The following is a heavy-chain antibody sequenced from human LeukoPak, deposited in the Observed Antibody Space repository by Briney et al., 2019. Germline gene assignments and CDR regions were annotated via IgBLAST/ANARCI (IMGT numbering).Heavy chain of an antibody. CDR2: IHPSTGNP. V-gene: IGHV7-4-1*02. CDR1: GYTFTNYA. CDR3: ARAYQRLGDLSLPDY. Sequence: ASVKVSCKASGYTFTNYAMNWVRHAPGQGLEWMGWIHPSTGNPTYAQGFTGRFVFSLDTSVSTTYLQISSLKAEDTAVYYCARAYQRLGDLSLPDYWGQGTLVTVSS. D-gene: IGHD3-16*02. J-gene: IGHJ4*02.